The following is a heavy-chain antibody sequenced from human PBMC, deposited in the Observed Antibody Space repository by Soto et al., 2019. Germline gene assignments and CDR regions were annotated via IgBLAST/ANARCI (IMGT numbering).Heavy chain of an antibody. Sequence: GGSLRLSCAAPGFAFSSYAMSWVRQAPGKGLEWVSAISGSGGTTYYADSVKGRFTISRDNSKNTLYLQMNSLRAEDTAVYYCAKGLTTTWFDPWGQGTLVTVSS. D-gene: IGHD4-4*01. CDR1: GFAFSSYA. J-gene: IGHJ5*02. CDR3: AKGLTTTWFDP. V-gene: IGHV3-23*01. CDR2: ISGSGGTT.